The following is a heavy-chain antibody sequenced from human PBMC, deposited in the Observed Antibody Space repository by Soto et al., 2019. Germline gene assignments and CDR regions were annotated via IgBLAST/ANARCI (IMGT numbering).Heavy chain of an antibody. CDR3: ARDQKSITIFGVVRAYYYYGMDV. J-gene: IGHJ6*02. CDR2: INPSGGST. CDR1: GYTFTSYY. Sequence: ASVKVSCKASGYTFTSYYMHWVRQAPGQGLEWMGIINPSGGSTSYAQKFQGRVTMTRDTSTSTVYMELSSLRSEDTAVYYCARDQKSITIFGVVRAYYYYGMDVWG. D-gene: IGHD3-3*01. V-gene: IGHV1-46*01.